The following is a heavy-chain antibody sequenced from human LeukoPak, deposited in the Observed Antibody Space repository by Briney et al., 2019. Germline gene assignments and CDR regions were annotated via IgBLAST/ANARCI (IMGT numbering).Heavy chain of an antibody. CDR3: AGDQFLYCSSTSCYFDY. Sequence: SVKVSCKASGGTFSSYAISWVRQAPGQGLEWMGGIIPIFGTANYAQKFQGRVTITADESTSTAYMELSSLRSEDTAVYYCAGDQFLYCSSTSCYFDYWGQGTLVTVSS. V-gene: IGHV1-69*13. CDR2: IIPIFGTA. D-gene: IGHD2-2*01. CDR1: GGTFSSYA. J-gene: IGHJ4*02.